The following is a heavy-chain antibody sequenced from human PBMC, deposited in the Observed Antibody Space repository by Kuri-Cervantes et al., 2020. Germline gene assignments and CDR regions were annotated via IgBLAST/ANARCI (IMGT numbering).Heavy chain of an antibody. J-gene: IGHJ5*02. CDR3: AGLETHCTNGVCYVSALDP. V-gene: IGHV4-39*07. D-gene: IGHD2-8*01. Sequence: GSLRLSCTVSGGSISGSSYYWGWIRQPPGKGLEWIGEINHSGSTNYNPSLKSRVTISVDTSKNQFSLKLSSVTAADTAVYYCAGLETHCTNGVCYVSALDPWGQGTLVTVSS. CDR1: GGSISGSSYY. CDR2: INHSGST.